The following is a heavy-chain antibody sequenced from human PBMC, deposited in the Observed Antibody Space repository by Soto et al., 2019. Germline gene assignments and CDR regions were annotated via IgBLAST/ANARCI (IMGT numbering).Heavy chain of an antibody. CDR1: GFTFSSYW. V-gene: IGHV3-7*05. D-gene: IGHD3-3*01. J-gene: IGHJ5*02. CDR3: ARALWTRENWFDP. Sequence: GGSLRLSCAASGFTFSSYWMSWVRQAPGKGLEWVANIKQDGSEKYYVDSVKGRFTISRDNAKNSLYLQMNSLRAEDTAVYYCARALWTRENWFDPWGQGTLVTVSS. CDR2: IKQDGSEK.